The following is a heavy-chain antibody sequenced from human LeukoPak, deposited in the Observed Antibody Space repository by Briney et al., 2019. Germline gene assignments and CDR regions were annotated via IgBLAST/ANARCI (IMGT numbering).Heavy chain of an antibody. CDR2: IYYSGST. V-gene: IGHV4-59*08. Sequence: SETLSLTCTVSGGSISSYYWTWIRQPPGKGLEWIGYIYYSGSTNYNPSLKSRVTVSVDTSKNQFSLKLSSVTAADTAVYYCARQGRGYGGNSDYWGQGTLVTVSS. D-gene: IGHD4-23*01. CDR1: GGSISSYY. J-gene: IGHJ4*02. CDR3: ARQGRGYGGNSDY.